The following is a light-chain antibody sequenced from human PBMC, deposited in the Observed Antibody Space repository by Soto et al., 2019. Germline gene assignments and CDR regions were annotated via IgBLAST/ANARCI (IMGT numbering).Light chain of an antibody. CDR2: YAS. V-gene: IGKV3-20*01. J-gene: IGKJ1*01. CDR1: QSVSGSY. Sequence: TQSPGTLSLSPGERATLSCRASQSVSGSYLAWYQQKPGQAPRLLIYYASSRATGFPDRFSGSGSGTDFTLTISRLEPEDFAVYYCQQYGSSRTFGQGTKVDIK. CDR3: QQYGSSRT.